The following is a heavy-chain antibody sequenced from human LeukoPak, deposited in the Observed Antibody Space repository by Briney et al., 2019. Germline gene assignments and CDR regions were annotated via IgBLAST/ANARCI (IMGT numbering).Heavy chain of an antibody. CDR3: ARRTITTVRGVRATFDY. Sequence: PSETLSLTCAVYGGSFSGYYWSWIRQPPGKGLEWIGEINHSGSTNYNPSLKSRVTISVDTSKNQFSLKLSSVTAADTAVYYCARRTITTVRGVRATFDYWGQGTLVTVSS. CDR2: INHSGST. D-gene: IGHD3-10*01. CDR1: GGSFSGYY. J-gene: IGHJ4*02. V-gene: IGHV4-34*01.